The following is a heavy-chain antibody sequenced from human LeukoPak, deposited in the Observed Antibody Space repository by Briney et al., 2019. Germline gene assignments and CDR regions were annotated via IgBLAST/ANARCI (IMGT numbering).Heavy chain of an antibody. J-gene: IGHJ5*02. Sequence: SVKVSCKASGGTFSSYAISWVRQAPRQGLEWMGGIIPIFGTANYAQKFQGRVTITADESTSTAYMELSSLRSEDTAVYYCAREDYYDSSGYGWYWFDPWGQGTLVTVSS. CDR1: GGTFSSYA. CDR3: AREDYYDSSGYGWYWFDP. V-gene: IGHV1-69*13. D-gene: IGHD3-22*01. CDR2: IIPIFGTA.